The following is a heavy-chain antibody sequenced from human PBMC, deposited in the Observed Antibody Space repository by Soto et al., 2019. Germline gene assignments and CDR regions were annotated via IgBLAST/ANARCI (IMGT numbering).Heavy chain of an antibody. Sequence: QVQLQESGPGLVKPSQNLSLTCTDSGGSISSGDYYWSWIRQPPGKGLEWIGYIYYSGSTYYNPSLNSRVTISVDTSKNQFSLKLSSVTAADTAVYYCARVPYDSRGGWFDPWGQGTLVTVSS. CDR3: ARVPYDSRGGWFDP. J-gene: IGHJ5*02. CDR2: IYYSGST. V-gene: IGHV4-30-4*01. D-gene: IGHD3-22*01. CDR1: GGSISSGDYY.